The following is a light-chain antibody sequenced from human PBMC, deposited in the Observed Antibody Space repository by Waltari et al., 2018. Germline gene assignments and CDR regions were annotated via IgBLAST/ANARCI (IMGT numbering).Light chain of an antibody. Sequence: QSALTQPASVSGSPGQSITISCTGASSDVGFYNYVSWYQQHPGKVPKLMIYEVSNRPSGVSNRVSGSKSGNTASLTISGLQAGDEADYYCSSYTSSSTLVFGTGTKVTVL. V-gene: IGLV2-14*01. CDR2: EVS. J-gene: IGLJ1*01. CDR1: SSDVGFYNY. CDR3: SSYTSSSTLV.